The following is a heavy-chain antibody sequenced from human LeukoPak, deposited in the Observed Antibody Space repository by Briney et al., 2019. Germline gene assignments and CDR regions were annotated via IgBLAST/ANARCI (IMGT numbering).Heavy chain of an antibody. CDR3: ARGRGLDV. Sequence: GGSLRLSCAASGFTVSSNYMSWVRQTPGKGLEWVSIFYSGGATFYVDSVKGRFTISRDNSKNMLYLQMNSLRAEDTAVYYCARGRGLDVWGQGTTVTVSS. CDR2: FYSGGAT. D-gene: IGHD2-15*01. CDR1: GFTVSSNY. V-gene: IGHV3-53*01. J-gene: IGHJ6*02.